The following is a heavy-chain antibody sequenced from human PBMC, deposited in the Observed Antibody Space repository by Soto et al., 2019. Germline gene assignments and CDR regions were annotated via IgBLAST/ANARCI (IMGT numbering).Heavy chain of an antibody. Sequence: EVQLLESGGGLVQPGGSLRLSCAASGFTFSSYAMSWVRQAPGKGLEWVSAISGTGGTTYYADSVKGRFTITRYKSRNTLHLQMNRLRAEDTAIYYCAKFFVETGGSSGWPWSFHFWGQGTLVTVSS. CDR3: AKFFVETGGSSGWPWSFHF. CDR2: ISGTGGTT. J-gene: IGHJ4*02. D-gene: IGHD6-25*01. CDR1: GFTFSSYA. V-gene: IGHV3-23*01.